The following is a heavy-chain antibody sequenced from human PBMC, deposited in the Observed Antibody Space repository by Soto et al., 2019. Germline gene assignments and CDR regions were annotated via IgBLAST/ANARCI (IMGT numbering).Heavy chain of an antibody. V-gene: IGHV5-51*01. CDR1: GYSFTYFW. Sequence: GESLKISCKGSGYSFTYFWIAWVRQMPGKGLEWMGIIYPGDSDTRYSPSFQGQVTISVDESISTAYLQWRSLKASDTAIYYCARLLDWGSPLRYFDFWGQGTPVTVSS. D-gene: IGHD7-27*01. J-gene: IGHJ4*02. CDR2: IYPGDSDT. CDR3: ARLLDWGSPLRYFDF.